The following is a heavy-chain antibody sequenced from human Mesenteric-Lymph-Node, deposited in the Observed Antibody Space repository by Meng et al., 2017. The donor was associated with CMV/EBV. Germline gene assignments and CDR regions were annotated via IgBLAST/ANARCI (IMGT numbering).Heavy chain of an antibody. Sequence: GGSLRLSCAASGFSFSDYGMHWVRQAPGKGLEWVAFIRYDGKETYSADSVRGRFIISRDDSKNTLYLQMNSLRAEDTAVYYCAKDFVRGDFDYWGRGTLVTVSS. CDR3: AKDFVRGDFDY. D-gene: IGHD3-10*01. V-gene: IGHV3-30*02. CDR1: GFSFSDYG. J-gene: IGHJ4*02. CDR2: IRYDGKET.